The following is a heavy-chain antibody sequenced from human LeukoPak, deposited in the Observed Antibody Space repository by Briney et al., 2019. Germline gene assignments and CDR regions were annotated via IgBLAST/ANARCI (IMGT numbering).Heavy chain of an antibody. CDR2: IYYSGIT. CDR3: ARLYYDSSGYYQICYFDY. D-gene: IGHD3-22*01. Sequence: SETLSLTCTVSGGSISSSSYYWGWIRQPPGKGLEWIGSIYYSGITYYNPSLKSRVTISVDTSKNQFSLNLSSVTAADTAVYYCARLYYDSSGYYQICYFDYWGQGTLVTVSS. J-gene: IGHJ4*02. CDR1: GGSISSSSYY. V-gene: IGHV4-39*01.